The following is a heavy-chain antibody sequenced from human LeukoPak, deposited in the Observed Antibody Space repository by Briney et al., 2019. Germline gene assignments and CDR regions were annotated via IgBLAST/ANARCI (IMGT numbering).Heavy chain of an antibody. D-gene: IGHD6-19*01. CDR3: AREGVAQWLAIDHFDY. J-gene: IGHJ4*02. CDR2: INPNSGGT. Sequence: ASVKVSCKASGYTFTGYYMRWVRQAPGQGLEWMGWINPNSGGTNYAQKFQGRVTMTRDTSISTAYMELSRLRSDDTAVYYCAREGVAQWLAIDHFDYWGQGTLVTVSS. V-gene: IGHV1-2*02. CDR1: GYTFTGYY.